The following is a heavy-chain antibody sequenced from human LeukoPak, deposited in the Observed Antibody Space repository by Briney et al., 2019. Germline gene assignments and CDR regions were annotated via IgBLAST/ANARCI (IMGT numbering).Heavy chain of an antibody. Sequence: PGGSLRLSCVASGFTFSSYWMHWVRQDPRKGLVWVSRINGDGRNINYADSVRGRFTISRDNAKNSLYLQMNSLRAEDTAVYYCARDGKPDIAAAALYYFDYWGQGTLVTVSS. V-gene: IGHV3-74*01. J-gene: IGHJ4*02. CDR1: GFTFSSYW. CDR2: INGDGRNI. D-gene: IGHD6-13*01. CDR3: ARDGKPDIAAAALYYFDY.